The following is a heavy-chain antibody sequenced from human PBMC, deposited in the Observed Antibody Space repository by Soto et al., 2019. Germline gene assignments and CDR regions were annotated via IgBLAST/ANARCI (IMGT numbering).Heavy chain of an antibody. CDR2: INPNSGGT. CDR3: ARRSGTYSDFDY. D-gene: IGHD1-26*01. Sequence: APVKVSCKASGYSFTAYCVHWLRQAPGQGLEWMGWINPNSGGTNYAQRFQGRVAMTTDTSTNTAYMELNSLKSDDTALYFCARRSGTYSDFDYWGQGTQVTVSS. CDR1: GYSFTAYC. J-gene: IGHJ4*03. V-gene: IGHV1-2*02.